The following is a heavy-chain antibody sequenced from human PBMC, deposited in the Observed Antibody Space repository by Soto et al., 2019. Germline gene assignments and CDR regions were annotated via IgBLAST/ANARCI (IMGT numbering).Heavy chain of an antibody. CDR3: ARDLEGRGGAVDH. V-gene: IGHV4-30-4*01. CDR2: IYKSGSI. D-gene: IGHD2-15*01. CDR1: GGSISSGDYY. J-gene: IGHJ4*02. Sequence: QVQLQESGPGLVKPSQTLSLTCTVSGGSISSGDYYWHWFRQPPGKGLEWIGYIYKSGSIYYNPSLTSRVTISLDTSKNQFSPRLSSVTAADTAVYYCARDLEGRGGAVDHWGQGTLVTVSS.